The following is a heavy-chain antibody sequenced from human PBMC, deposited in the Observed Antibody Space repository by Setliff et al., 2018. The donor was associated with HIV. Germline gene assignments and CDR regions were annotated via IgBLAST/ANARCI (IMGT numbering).Heavy chain of an antibody. Sequence: LRLSCAASGFTFSSYWMSWVRQAPGKGLEWVANIKQDGSEKYYVDSVKGRFTISRDNAKMSLYLQMNSLRAEDTAVYYCAANIMGLTPVDYWGQGTLVTVSS. J-gene: IGHJ4*02. CDR2: IKQDGSEK. CDR3: AANIMGLTPVDY. CDR1: GFTFSSYW. V-gene: IGHV3-7*01. D-gene: IGHD1-26*01.